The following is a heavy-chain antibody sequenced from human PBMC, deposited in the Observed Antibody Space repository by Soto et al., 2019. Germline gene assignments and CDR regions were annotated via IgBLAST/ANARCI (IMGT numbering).Heavy chain of an antibody. J-gene: IGHJ3*02. V-gene: IGHV1-18*01. D-gene: IGHD1-26*01. CDR2: ISAYKGNT. Sequence: QVQLVQSGAEVKKPGASVKVSCKASGYTFTSFGISWVRQAPGQGLEWMGWISAYKGNTNYAENLQGRVTMTTDTATSTAYMELRSLRSDDTAVYYCGRDHRGGSDAFDIWGQGTMVTVSS. CDR1: GYTFTSFG. CDR3: GRDHRGGSDAFDI.